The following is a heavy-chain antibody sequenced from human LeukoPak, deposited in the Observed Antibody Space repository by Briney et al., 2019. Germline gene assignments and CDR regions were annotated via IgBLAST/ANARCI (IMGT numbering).Heavy chain of an antibody. V-gene: IGHV4-34*01. CDR1: GGSFSGYY. Sequence: PSETLSLTCAVSGGSFSGYYWSWVRQPPGKGLEWIGEINYSGSTNYNPSLKSRVTMSLDTSKNQFPLKLSSVTAADTAVYYCAAAIRYYYDMDVWGQGTTVAVSS. CDR3: AAAIRYYYDMDV. CDR2: INYSGST. D-gene: IGHD2-2*02. J-gene: IGHJ6*02.